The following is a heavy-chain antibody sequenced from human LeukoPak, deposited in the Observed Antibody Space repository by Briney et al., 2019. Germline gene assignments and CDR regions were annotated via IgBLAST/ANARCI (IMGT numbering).Heavy chain of an antibody. CDR3: ARGFLDFDF. V-gene: IGHV3-33*01. CDR2: IWYDGTDT. Sequence: GGSLRLSCVASGFTFSRFNMHWVRQAPGKGLEWVALIWYDGTDTYYADSVKGRFTISRDDSKNTVYLQMNSLRAEDAAFYYCARGFLDFDFWGHGTLVTVSS. CDR1: GFTFSRFN. J-gene: IGHJ4*01. D-gene: IGHD3-3*01.